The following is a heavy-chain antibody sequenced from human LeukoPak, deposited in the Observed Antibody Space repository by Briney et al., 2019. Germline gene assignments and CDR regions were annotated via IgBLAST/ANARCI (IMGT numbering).Heavy chain of an antibody. CDR1: GFTFSSYE. J-gene: IGHJ4*02. CDR3: ARGRGIAAAGIDY. Sequence: GGSLRLSCAASGFTFSSYEMNWVRQAPEKGLEWVSYISSSGSTIYYADSVEGRFTISRDNAKNSLYLQMNSLRAEDTAVYYCARGRGIAAAGIDYWGQGTLVTVSS. CDR2: ISSSGSTI. D-gene: IGHD6-13*01. V-gene: IGHV3-48*03.